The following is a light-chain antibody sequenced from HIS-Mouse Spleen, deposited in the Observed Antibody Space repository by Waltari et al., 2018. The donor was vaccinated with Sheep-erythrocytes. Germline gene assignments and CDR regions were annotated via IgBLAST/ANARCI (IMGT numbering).Light chain of an antibody. CDR2: EGS. CDR3: CSYAGSSTWV. Sequence: QSALTQPASVSGSPGQSITTSCPGTSSDVGSYNLVSWYQHHPGKAPKLMIYEGSKRPSGVSNRFSGSKSGNTASLTISGLQAEDEADYYCCSYAGSSTWVFGGGTKLTVL. V-gene: IGLV2-23*01. CDR1: SSDVGSYNL. J-gene: IGLJ3*02.